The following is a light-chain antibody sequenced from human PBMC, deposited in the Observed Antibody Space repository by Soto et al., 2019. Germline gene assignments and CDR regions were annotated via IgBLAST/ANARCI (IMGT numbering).Light chain of an antibody. V-gene: IGKV1-27*01. CDR3: QQYSSVPV. CDR1: QGIRNF. J-gene: IGKJ3*01. CDR2: AAS. Sequence: DIQMTQSPTSLSASVGDRVTITCRASQGIRNFVAWYQQKPGKAPKLLIYAASTLQSGVPSRFSGSGSGTDFTLTINSLQPEDVANYYCQQYSSVPVFGPGTKVEIK.